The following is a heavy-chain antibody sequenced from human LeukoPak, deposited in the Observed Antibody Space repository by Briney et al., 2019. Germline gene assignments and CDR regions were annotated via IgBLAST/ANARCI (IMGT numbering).Heavy chain of an antibody. CDR1: GFTFSDYY. Sequence: GGSLRLSCAASGFTFSDYYMSWIRQAPGKGLEWVSYISSSGSTIYYADSVKGRFTISRDNAKNSPYLQMNSLRAEDTAVYYCARSAVTTLGASDYWGQGTLVTVSS. D-gene: IGHD4-17*01. CDR2: ISSSGSTI. J-gene: IGHJ4*02. V-gene: IGHV3-11*01. CDR3: ARSAVTTLGASDY.